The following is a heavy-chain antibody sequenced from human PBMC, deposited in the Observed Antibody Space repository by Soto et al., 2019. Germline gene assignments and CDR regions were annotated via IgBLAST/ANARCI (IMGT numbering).Heavy chain of an antibody. CDR1: GDSISSGNKY. CDR2: IYYSGST. CDR3: ARDFRPMVRGVPYYYYGMDV. V-gene: IGHV4-30-4*01. Sequence: SETLSLTCTVSGDSISSGNKYWSWIRQPPGKGLEWIGYIYYSGSTYYNPSLKSRVTISVDTSKNQFSLKLSSVTAADTAVYYCARDFRPMVRGVPYYYYGMDVWGQGTTVTVSS. J-gene: IGHJ6*02. D-gene: IGHD3-10*01.